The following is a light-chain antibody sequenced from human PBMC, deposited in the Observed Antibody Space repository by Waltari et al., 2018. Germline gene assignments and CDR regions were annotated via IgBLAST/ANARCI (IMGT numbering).Light chain of an antibody. J-gene: IGLJ1*01. V-gene: IGLV2-23*01. CDR2: EGT. Sequence: QSALTQPASVSGSPGQSITISCTGTSSDVGAYNLVSWYQQHPGKAPKLIIYEGTKRPSGISNRFSGSKSGNTASLTISGLQAEDEADYYGCSYAGGFTYVFGTGTKVTVL. CDR3: CSYAGGFTYV. CDR1: SSDVGAYNL.